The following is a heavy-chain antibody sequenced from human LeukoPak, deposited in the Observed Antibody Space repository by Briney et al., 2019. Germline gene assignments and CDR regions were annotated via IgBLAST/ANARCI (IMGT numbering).Heavy chain of an antibody. J-gene: IGHJ4*02. Sequence: SETLSLTCTVSGGSISSGDYYWSWIRQPPGTGLEWIGYIYYSGSTYYNPSLKSRVTTSVDTSENQFSLRLSSVTAADTAVYYWARVGLRGGSFYFFDYWGQGTLVTVSS. CDR2: IYYSGST. V-gene: IGHV4-30-4*08. CDR3: ARVGLRGGSFYFFDY. D-gene: IGHD1-26*01. CDR1: GGSISSGDYY.